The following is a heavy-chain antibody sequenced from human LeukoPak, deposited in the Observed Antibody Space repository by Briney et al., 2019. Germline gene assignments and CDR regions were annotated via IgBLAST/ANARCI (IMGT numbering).Heavy chain of an antibody. J-gene: IGHJ3*01. Sequence: ASVKVSCKASVYTFTGYYTHWVPHAPERGDGSVGWINPNRGGTNYARKCQGNVPMTRDTSISTAYMEMSRLRFDVTAVDYCARDQTTDYYGSGSYCYFVDFDVWGQGIMVTVSS. CDR1: VYTFTGYY. CDR2: INPNRGGT. V-gene: IGHV1-2*02. D-gene: IGHD3-10*01. CDR3: ARDQTTDYYGSGSYCYFVDFDV.